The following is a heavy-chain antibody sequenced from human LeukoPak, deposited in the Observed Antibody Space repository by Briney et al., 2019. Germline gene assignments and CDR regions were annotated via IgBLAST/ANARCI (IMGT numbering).Heavy chain of an antibody. CDR3: ARSGSDAFDI. V-gene: IGHV1-2*02. Sequence: ASVKVSCKASGYTFSDYYMHWVRQAPGQGLEWMGWIYPNSGDTKYAQKFQGRVTVTRDTSISTAFMEVSRLTSDDTAVYYCARSGSDAFDIWGQGTMVTVSS. D-gene: IGHD1-26*01. CDR2: IYPNSGDT. J-gene: IGHJ3*02. CDR1: GYTFSDYY.